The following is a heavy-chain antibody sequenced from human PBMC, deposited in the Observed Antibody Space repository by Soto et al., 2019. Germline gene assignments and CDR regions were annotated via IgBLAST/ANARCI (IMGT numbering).Heavy chain of an antibody. Sequence: QVQLVQSGAEVKTPGASVKVSCKASGYTFATYDINWVRQAPGQGLEWMGWMNPNSDNTGYAQKFQGRLTMTRDTALSVAHMELSSLRNEDTAVYYCARRDGYNCNGLDSWGQGTLVTVSA. V-gene: IGHV1-8*01. CDR3: ARRDGYNCNGLDS. CDR1: GYTFATYD. D-gene: IGHD1-20*01. J-gene: IGHJ5*01. CDR2: MNPNSDNT.